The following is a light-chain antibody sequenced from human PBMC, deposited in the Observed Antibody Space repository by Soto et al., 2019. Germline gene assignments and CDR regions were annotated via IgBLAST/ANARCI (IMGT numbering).Light chain of an antibody. J-gene: IGKJ4*01. V-gene: IGKV1-5*01. Sequence: DIQMTQFPPTLSASVGDRVTITCRASQTINSWVAWYHQKPGKAPKLLIYDASNLEGGVPSKFSGRGYGSEFTLTFNFLQTDDSGTYFCQHYHSHPITFGGGTKLEI. CDR2: DAS. CDR1: QTINSW. CDR3: QHYHSHPIT.